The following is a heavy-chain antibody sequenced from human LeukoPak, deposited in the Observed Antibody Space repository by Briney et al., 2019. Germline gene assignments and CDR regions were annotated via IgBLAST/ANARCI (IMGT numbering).Heavy chain of an antibody. Sequence: GGSLRVSCAASGFTFNSYWMSWVRQAPGKGPEWVANIKQDGSQRYYVDSVRGRFTISRDIAKNSLFLQMNGLRAEDTAVYYCARRGGSSSRRSPIDYWGQGTLVTVSS. CDR3: ARRGGSSSRRSPIDY. V-gene: IGHV3-7*01. J-gene: IGHJ4*02. CDR2: IKQDGSQR. D-gene: IGHD6-6*01. CDR1: GFTFNSYW.